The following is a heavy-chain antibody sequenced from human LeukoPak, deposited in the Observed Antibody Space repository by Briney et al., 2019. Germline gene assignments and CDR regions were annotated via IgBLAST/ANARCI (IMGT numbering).Heavy chain of an antibody. Sequence: SETLSLTCTVSGGSISSTSYYWGWIRQPPGKGLEWIGSIYYSGSTYYNPSLKSRVTISVDTSKNQFSLKLSSVTAADTAVYYCATRFWRMIGTDYWGQGTLVTVSS. V-gene: IGHV4-39*01. D-gene: IGHD3-3*01. CDR1: GGSISSTSYY. J-gene: IGHJ4*02. CDR2: IYYSGST. CDR3: ATRFWRMIGTDY.